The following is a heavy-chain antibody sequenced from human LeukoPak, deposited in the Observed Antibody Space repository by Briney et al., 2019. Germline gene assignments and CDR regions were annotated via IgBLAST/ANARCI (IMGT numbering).Heavy chain of an antibody. D-gene: IGHD2-15*01. J-gene: IGHJ4*02. Sequence: ASVKVSCKASGYTFTSYGISWVRQAPGQGLEWMGWISAYNGNTNYAQKLQGRVTMTTDTPTSTAYMELRSLRSDDTAVYYCARSGYCSGGSCYSRIDYWGQGTLVTVSS. CDR2: ISAYNGNT. CDR1: GYTFTSYG. CDR3: ARSGYCSGGSCYSRIDY. V-gene: IGHV1-18*01.